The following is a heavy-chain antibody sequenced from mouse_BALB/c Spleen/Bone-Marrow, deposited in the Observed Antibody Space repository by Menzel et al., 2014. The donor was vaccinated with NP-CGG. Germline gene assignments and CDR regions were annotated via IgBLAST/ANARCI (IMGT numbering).Heavy chain of an antibody. CDR1: GCSFTGYF. D-gene: IGHD2-4*01. CDR3: ARGEDYGRGSWFAY. Sequence: VQLKQSGPELVKPGASVKISCKASGCSFTGYFMNWVMQSHGKSLEWIGRINPYNGDTFYNQKFKGKATLTVDKSSSTAHMELRSLASEDSAVYYCARGEDYGRGSWFAYWGQGTLVTVSA. V-gene: IGHV1-20*02. J-gene: IGHJ3*01. CDR2: INPYNGDT.